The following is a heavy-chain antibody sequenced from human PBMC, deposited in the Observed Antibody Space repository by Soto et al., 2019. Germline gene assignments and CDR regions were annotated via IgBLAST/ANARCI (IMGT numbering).Heavy chain of an antibody. V-gene: IGHV1-18*01. J-gene: IGHJ6*03. CDR2: ISAYNGNT. CDR1: GYTFSSYV. Sequence: ASVKVCCTASGYTFSSYVITWVRKAPGQGLEWMGWISAYNGNTNYAQKLQGRVTMTTDTSTSTAYMELSSLRSEDTAVYYCARGGSGSYRKPYYYYYYMDVWGKGTTVTVSS. CDR3: ARGGSGSYRKPYYYYYYMDV. D-gene: IGHD3-10*01.